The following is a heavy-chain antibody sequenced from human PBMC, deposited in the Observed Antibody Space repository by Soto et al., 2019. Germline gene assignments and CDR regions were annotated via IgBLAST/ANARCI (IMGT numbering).Heavy chain of an antibody. D-gene: IGHD3-22*01. CDR3: VTYYYDSSGYYYFDY. CDR2: IYPGDSDT. Sequence: PGESLKISCKGSGYSFTSYWIGWVRQMPGKGLEWMGIIYPGDSDTRYSPSFQGQVTISADKSISTAYLQWNSLKASDTAMYYCVTYYYDSSGYYYFDYWGQGTLVTVSS. J-gene: IGHJ4*02. V-gene: IGHV5-51*01. CDR1: GYSFTSYW.